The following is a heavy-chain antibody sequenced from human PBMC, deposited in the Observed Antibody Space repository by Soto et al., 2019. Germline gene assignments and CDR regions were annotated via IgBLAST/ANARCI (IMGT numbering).Heavy chain of an antibody. CDR3: ARDLGRIAQARYYYYGMDV. J-gene: IGHJ6*02. CDR2: INPNSGGT. V-gene: IGHV1-2*04. CDR1: GYTFTGYY. D-gene: IGHD6-6*01. Sequence: ASVKVSCKASGYTFTGYYMHWVRQAPGQGLEWMGWINPNSGGTNYAQKFQGWVTMTRDTSISTAYMELSRLRSEDTAVYYCARDLGRIAQARYYYYGMDVWGHGTTVTVSS.